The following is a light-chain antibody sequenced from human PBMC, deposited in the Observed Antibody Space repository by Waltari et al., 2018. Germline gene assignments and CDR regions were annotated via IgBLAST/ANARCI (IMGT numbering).Light chain of an antibody. CDR1: NIGSKY. V-gene: IGLV3-9*01. CDR3: QVWDSSTAV. J-gene: IGLJ2*01. Sequence: SYELTQPLSVSVALGQTARITCGGNNIGSKYVHWYQQKPGQAPVLVIYRDSNRPSGIPERFSGSNSGNTATLTISSAQAGDEADYYCQVWDSSTAVFGGGTKLTVL. CDR2: RDS.